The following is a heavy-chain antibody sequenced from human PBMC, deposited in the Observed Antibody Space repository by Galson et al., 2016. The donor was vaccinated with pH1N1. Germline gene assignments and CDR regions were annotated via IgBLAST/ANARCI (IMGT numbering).Heavy chain of an antibody. CDR3: ARDNGYYKDFDY. CDR2: MNPKSGNT. CDR1: GYTFTTYD. Sequence: SVKVSCKASGYTFTTYDTNWVRQAPGQGLEWVGWMNPKSGNTGYAQKFQGRVTMARSISINTVYMELNSLSSEDTAICYCARDNGYYKDFDYWGQGTLVTVSP. V-gene: IGHV1-8*01. J-gene: IGHJ4*02. D-gene: IGHD5-18*01.